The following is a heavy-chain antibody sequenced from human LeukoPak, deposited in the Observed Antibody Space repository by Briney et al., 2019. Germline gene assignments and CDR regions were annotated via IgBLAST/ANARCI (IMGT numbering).Heavy chain of an antibody. Sequence: GGSLRLSCAASGFTFSSYAMSWVRQAPGKGLEWVSAISGSGGSTYYADSVKGRSTISRDNSKNTLYLQMNSLRAEDTAVYYCAKVSRLLFSFDYWGQGTLVTVSS. CDR2: ISGSGGST. J-gene: IGHJ4*02. V-gene: IGHV3-23*01. CDR3: AKVSRLLFSFDY. D-gene: IGHD2-21*02. CDR1: GFTFSSYA.